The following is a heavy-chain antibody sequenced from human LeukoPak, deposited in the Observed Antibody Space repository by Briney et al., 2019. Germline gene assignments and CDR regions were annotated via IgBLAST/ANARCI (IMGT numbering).Heavy chain of an antibody. CDR1: GYTFTSYD. V-gene: IGHV1-8*01. D-gene: IGHD4-17*01. Sequence: ASVKVSCKASGYTFTSYDINWVRQAPGQGLEWMGWMNPNSGNSGYAQKFRGRVTMTRNTSISTAYMELSSLRSEDTAVYYCASGGDYGDLVGYWGQGTLVTVSS. CDR3: ASGGDYGDLVGY. CDR2: MNPNSGNS. J-gene: IGHJ4*02.